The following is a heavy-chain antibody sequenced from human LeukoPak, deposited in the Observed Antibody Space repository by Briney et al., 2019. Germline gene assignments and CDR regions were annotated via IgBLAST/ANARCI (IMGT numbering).Heavy chain of an antibody. D-gene: IGHD3-3*01. CDR1: GGSISSGGYY. V-gene: IGHV4-31*03. J-gene: IGHJ5*02. CDR2: IYYSGST. Sequence: SQTLSLTCTVSGGSISSGGYYWSWIRQHPGKGLEWIGYIYYSGSTYYNPSLKSRVTISVDTSKNQFSLKLSSVTAADTAVYYCARESGGHYDFWSGSNWFDPWGQGTLVTVSS. CDR3: ARESGGHYDFWSGSNWFDP.